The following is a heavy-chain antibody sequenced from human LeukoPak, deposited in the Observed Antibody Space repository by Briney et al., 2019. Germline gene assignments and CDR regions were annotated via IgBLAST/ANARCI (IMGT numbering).Heavy chain of an antibody. Sequence: ASVKVSCKASGGTFSSYAISWVRQAPGQGLEWMGGIIPIFGTANYAQKFQGRVTITADKSTSTAYMELSSLRSEDTAVYYCARDSGEQLVYYYYMDVWGKGTTVTVSS. D-gene: IGHD6-13*01. J-gene: IGHJ6*03. CDR2: IIPIFGTA. CDR3: ARDSGEQLVYYYYMDV. V-gene: IGHV1-69*06. CDR1: GGTFSSYA.